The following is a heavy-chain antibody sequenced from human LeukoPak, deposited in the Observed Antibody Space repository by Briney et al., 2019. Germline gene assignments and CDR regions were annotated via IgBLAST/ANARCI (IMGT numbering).Heavy chain of an antibody. V-gene: IGHV1-46*01. CDR1: GYTFTSYY. D-gene: IGHD4-23*01. CDR2: INPSGGST. J-gene: IGHJ5*02. CDR3: ARDNSVEDTAWWFDP. Sequence: ASVKASCKASGYTFTSYYMHWVRQPPGQGLEWMGIINPSGGSTSYAQKFQGRVTMTRDMSTSTDYMELSSLRSEDTAVYYCARDNSVEDTAWWFDPWGQGTLVTVSS.